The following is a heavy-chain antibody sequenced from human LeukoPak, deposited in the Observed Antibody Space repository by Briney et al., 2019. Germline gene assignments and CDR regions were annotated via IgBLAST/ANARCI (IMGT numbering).Heavy chain of an antibody. CDR2: INPSGGST. J-gene: IGHJ3*02. CDR1: GYTFTSYF. Sequence: ASVNVSCKASGYTFTSYFMHWVRQAPGQGLEWVGIINPSGGSTSYAQKFQGRVTITADESTSTAYMELSSLRSEDTAVYYCARARQWLVLGDAFDIWGQGTMVTVSS. D-gene: IGHD6-19*01. CDR3: ARARQWLVLGDAFDI. V-gene: IGHV1-46*01.